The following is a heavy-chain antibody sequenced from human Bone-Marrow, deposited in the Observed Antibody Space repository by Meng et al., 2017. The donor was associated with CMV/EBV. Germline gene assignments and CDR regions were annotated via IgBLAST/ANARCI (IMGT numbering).Heavy chain of an antibody. CDR2: ISSSGSTV. V-gene: IGHV3-11*01. J-gene: IGHJ5*02. CDR1: GFTFSAYY. CDR3: ASLVPAARDWFDP. D-gene: IGHD2-2*01. Sequence: ASGFTFSAYYMSWIRQAPGKGLEWVSYISSSGSTVYYADSVKGRFTISRDNAKNSLYLQMNSLRAEDTAVYYCASLVPAARDWFDPWGQGTLVTVSS.